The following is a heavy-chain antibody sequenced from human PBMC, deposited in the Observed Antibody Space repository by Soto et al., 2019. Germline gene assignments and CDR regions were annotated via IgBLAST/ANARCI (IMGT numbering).Heavy chain of an antibody. D-gene: IGHD5-12*01. J-gene: IGHJ3*02. CDR1: GDSVSSYNYY. CDR3: ARENWMATSTGDAFDI. Sequence: PSETLSLTCSVSGDSVSSYNYYWSWIRQSPGKGLEWIGYIYSSGSTNYNPSLKSRVTISVDTSKNQFSLKLSSVTAADTAVYYCARENWMATSTGDAFDIWGQGTMVTVSS. V-gene: IGHV4-61*01. CDR2: IYSSGST.